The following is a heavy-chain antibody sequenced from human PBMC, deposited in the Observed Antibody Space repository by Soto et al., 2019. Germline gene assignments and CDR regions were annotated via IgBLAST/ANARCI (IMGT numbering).Heavy chain of an antibody. CDR2: ISSNGGST. CDR1: GFTFIRYS. Sequence: EVQLVESGGGLVQPGGSLRLSCSSSGFTFIRYSMHWVRQAPGKGLEYVSTISSNGGSTYYADSVKGRFTISRDNSKNTLYLQMSSLRAEDTAMYYCVKDFGGYYDSGGLESPWGYFDLWGRGTLVTVSS. D-gene: IGHD3-22*01. CDR3: VKDFGGYYDSGGLESPWGYFDL. J-gene: IGHJ2*01. V-gene: IGHV3-64D*09.